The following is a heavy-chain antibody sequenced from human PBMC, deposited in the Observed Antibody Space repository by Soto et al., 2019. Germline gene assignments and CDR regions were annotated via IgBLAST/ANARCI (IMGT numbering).Heavy chain of an antibody. Sequence: ASVKVSCKASGYTFTGYYMHWVRQAPGQGLEWMGWINPTSGGTNYAQKFQGWVTMTRDTSISTAYMELSRLRSDDTAVYSCARSRPPPLYSRGWCEVSMDVWGQGTTVTVSS. V-gene: IGHV1-2*04. J-gene: IGHJ6*02. CDR2: INPTSGGT. CDR3: ARSRPPPLYSRGWCEVSMDV. D-gene: IGHD6-19*01. CDR1: GYTFTGYY.